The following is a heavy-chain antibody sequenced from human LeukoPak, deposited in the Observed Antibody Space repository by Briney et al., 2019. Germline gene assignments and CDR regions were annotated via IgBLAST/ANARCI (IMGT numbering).Heavy chain of an antibody. CDR1: GYTFTDYY. D-gene: IGHD6-6*01. Sequence: ASVKVSCKASGYTFTDYYMHWVRQAPGQGLEWMGWINPNSGGTNFAQKFQGRVAMTRDTSISTAYLELGSLRSDDTAVYFCARGRWQLVPYVDSWGQGTLVTVSS. J-gene: IGHJ4*02. CDR2: INPNSGGT. V-gene: IGHV1-2*02. CDR3: ARGRWQLVPYVDS.